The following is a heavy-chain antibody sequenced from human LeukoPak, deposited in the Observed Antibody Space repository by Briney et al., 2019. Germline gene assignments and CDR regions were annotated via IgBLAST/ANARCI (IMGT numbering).Heavy chain of an antibody. Sequence: SETLSLTCTVSGGSISSSSYYWGWIRQPPGKGLEWIGSIYYSGSTYYNPSLKSRVTISVGTSKNQFSLKLSSVTAADTAVYYCARAPDQYCGGDCYPFDYWGQGTLVTVSS. D-gene: IGHD2-21*02. V-gene: IGHV4-39*07. CDR3: ARAPDQYCGGDCYPFDY. CDR1: GGSISSSSYY. CDR2: IYYSGST. J-gene: IGHJ4*02.